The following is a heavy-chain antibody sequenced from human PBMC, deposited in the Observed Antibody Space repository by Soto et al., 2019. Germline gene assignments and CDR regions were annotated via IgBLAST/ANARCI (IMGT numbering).Heavy chain of an antibody. J-gene: IGHJ4*02. Sequence: PSETLSLTCTVSGGSISSGGYYLSWIRQHPGKGLEWIGYIYYSGSTYYNPSLKSRVTISVDTSKNQFSLKLSSVTAADTAVYYCARIRNSNYVPYYFDYQGQGTLVTVSS. V-gene: IGHV4-31*03. CDR2: IYYSGST. D-gene: IGHD4-4*01. CDR1: GGSISSGGYY. CDR3: ARIRNSNYVPYYFDY.